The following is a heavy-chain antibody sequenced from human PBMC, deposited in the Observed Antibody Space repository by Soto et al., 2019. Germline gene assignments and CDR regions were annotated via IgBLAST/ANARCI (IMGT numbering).Heavy chain of an antibody. D-gene: IGHD2-15*01. CDR1: GFTFSDYY. Sequence: VQLVESGGGLVKPGGSLRLSCAASGFTFSDYYMSWIRQAPGKGLEWISYIKSSGSTVYYADSVKGRFTISRDNAKNSLFLQMNRLRAEDTAVYYCARTGYCGGGSCYFNYYYYMDVWGKGTAVTVSS. CDR2: IKSSGSTV. V-gene: IGHV3-11*01. J-gene: IGHJ6*03. CDR3: ARTGYCGGGSCYFNYYYYMDV.